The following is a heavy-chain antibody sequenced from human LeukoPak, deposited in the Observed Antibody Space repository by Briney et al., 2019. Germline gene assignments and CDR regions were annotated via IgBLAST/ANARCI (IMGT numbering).Heavy chain of an antibody. D-gene: IGHD2-15*01. CDR2: LGVSVSGYGGST. CDR3: AKAPRIYCSGGSCYSDY. CDR1: GFTFSRYA. Sequence: GGSLRLSCAASGFTFSRYAMSWVRQAPGKGLEWVSALGVSVSGYGGSTYYADSVKGRFTISRDNSKNTLYLQMNSLRAEDTAVYYCAKAPRIYCSGGSCYSDYWGQGTLVTVSS. J-gene: IGHJ4*02. V-gene: IGHV3-23*01.